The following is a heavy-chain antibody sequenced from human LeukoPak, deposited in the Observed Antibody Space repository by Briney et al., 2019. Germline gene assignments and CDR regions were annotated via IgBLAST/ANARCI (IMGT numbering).Heavy chain of an antibody. V-gene: IGHV4-34*01. Sequence: SETLSLTCAVYGGSFSGYYWSWIRQPPGKGLVWIGEINHSGSTNYNPSLKSRVTISVDTSKNQFSLKLSSVTAADTAVYYCARREYSSSWYVEDYWGQGTLVTVSS. D-gene: IGHD6-13*01. J-gene: IGHJ4*02. CDR3: ARREYSSSWYVEDY. CDR2: INHSGST. CDR1: GGSFSGYY.